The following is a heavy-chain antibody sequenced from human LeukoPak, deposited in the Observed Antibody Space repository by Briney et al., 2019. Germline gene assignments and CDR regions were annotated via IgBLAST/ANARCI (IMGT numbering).Heavy chain of an antibody. CDR2: TREDGSEK. V-gene: IGHV3-7*01. CDR3: ARELAGHYYGSGSSFDY. D-gene: IGHD3-10*01. Sequence: PGRSLRLSCAASGFTFSSYAMHWVRRAPGKGLEWVANTREDGSEKYYVDSVEGRFTISRDNAKNSLYLQMNSLRAEDTAVYYCARELAGHYYGSGSSFDYWGQGTLVTVSS. CDR1: GFTFSSYA. J-gene: IGHJ4*02.